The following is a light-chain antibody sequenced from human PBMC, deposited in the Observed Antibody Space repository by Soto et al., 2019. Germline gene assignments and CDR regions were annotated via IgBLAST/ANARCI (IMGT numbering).Light chain of an antibody. Sequence: IVLTQSPATLSVSPGETATLSCRASENINTYLAWYQQKPGQAPKLLIYDASNRATGIPARFSASGSGTDFTLTISSLEPEDFATYYCQQLNSFPRTFGPGTKMDIK. J-gene: IGKJ3*01. CDR2: DAS. CDR3: QQLNSFPRT. V-gene: IGKV3-11*01. CDR1: ENINTY.